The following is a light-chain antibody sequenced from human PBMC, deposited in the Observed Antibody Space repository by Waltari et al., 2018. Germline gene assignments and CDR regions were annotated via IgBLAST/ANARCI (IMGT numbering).Light chain of an antibody. CDR2: DVS. CDR3: CSFTPSLTYV. CDR1: SRDIGTYNR. V-gene: IGLV2-18*02. Sequence: QSALTQPPSVSGSPRQSVTISCTGTSRDIGTYNRVSWYQQTPGTAPKLMIYDVSNRPSGVPDRFSGSKSGNTASLTISALQAEDEADYYCCSFTPSLTYVFGTGTKVTVL. J-gene: IGLJ1*01.